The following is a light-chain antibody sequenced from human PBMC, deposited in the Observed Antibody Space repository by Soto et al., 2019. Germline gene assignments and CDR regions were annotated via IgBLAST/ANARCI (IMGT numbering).Light chain of an antibody. V-gene: IGLV2-8*01. Sequence: QSALTQPPSASGSPGQSVTISCTGTYSDVGGSTYASWYQQHPGKAPKLVIYEVIQRPSGVPDRFSGSRSGNTASLTVPRLQAEEEADFCCSSNLGCTNLRIFGGGTQLTVL. CDR1: YSDVGGSTY. CDR2: EVI. CDR3: SSNLGCTNLRI. J-gene: IGLJ2*01.